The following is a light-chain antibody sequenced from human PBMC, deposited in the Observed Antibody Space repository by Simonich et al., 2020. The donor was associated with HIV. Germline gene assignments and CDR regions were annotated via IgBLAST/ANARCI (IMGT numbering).Light chain of an antibody. Sequence: DIVMTQSPDSLAVSLGESATINCKSSRNILYNSNNKNYLAWYQQKPGQPPNLLIYWASTRESGVPDRFSASGSGTDFTLTISSLQAEDVAVYYCQQYYGTPYTFGQGTKLEIK. CDR1: RNILYNSNNKNY. CDR3: QQYYGTPYT. J-gene: IGKJ2*01. V-gene: IGKV4-1*01. CDR2: WAS.